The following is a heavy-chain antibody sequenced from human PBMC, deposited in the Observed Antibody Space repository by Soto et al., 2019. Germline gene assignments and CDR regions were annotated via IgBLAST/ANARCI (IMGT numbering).Heavy chain of an antibody. D-gene: IGHD3-10*01. CDR2: IWYDGSNK. V-gene: IGHV3-33*01. J-gene: IGHJ4*02. Sequence: GGSLRLSCAASGFTFSSYGMHWVRQAPGKGLEWVAVIWYDGSNKYYADSVKGRFTISRDNSKNTLYLQMNSLRAEDTAVYYCARDERRYYGSGSYFPQGFDYWGQGTQVTVSS. CDR3: ARDERRYYGSGSYFPQGFDY. CDR1: GFTFSSYG.